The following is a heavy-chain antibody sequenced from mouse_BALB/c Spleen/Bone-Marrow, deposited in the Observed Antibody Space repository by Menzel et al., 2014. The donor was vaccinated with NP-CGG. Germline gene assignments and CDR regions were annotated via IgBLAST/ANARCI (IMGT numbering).Heavy chain of an antibody. Sequence: QVQLQQPDTELVKPGASVKISCKASGYTFTDHAIHWVKQRPEQGLEWIGHISPGNGDIKYNEKFKGKATLTADKSSSTAYMQLNSLTSEDSAVYFCKRSAYWGQGTLVTVSA. CDR3: KRSAY. V-gene: IGHV1S53*03. J-gene: IGHJ3*01. CDR2: ISPGNGDI. CDR1: GYTFTDHA.